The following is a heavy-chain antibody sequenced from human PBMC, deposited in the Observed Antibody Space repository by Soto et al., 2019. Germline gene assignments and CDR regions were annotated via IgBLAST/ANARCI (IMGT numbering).Heavy chain of an antibody. CDR2: INIRGST. CDR1: AGSISSSTSY. J-gene: IGHJ4*02. D-gene: IGHD3-3*01. V-gene: IGHV4-39*01. Sequence: SETLSLTCTVSAGSISSSTSYWGWIRQPPGKGLEWIGSINIRGSTYYNPPLMSRVTISVDTSKNQFSLKLSSVTAADTAVYFCAKTGFWSGNRVVDDWGQGTLVTVSS. CDR3: AKTGFWSGNRVVDD.